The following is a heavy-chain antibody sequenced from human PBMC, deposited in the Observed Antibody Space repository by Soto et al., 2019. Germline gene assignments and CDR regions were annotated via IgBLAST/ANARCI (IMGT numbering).Heavy chain of an antibody. Sequence: SETLSLTCAVYGGSFSGYYRSWIRQPPGKGLEWIGEINHSGSTNYNPSLKSRVTISVDTSKNQFSLKLSSVTAADTAVYYCARAGGYSRYSYYFDDWGQGTLVTVSS. CDR1: GGSFSGYY. V-gene: IGHV4-34*01. J-gene: IGHJ4*02. D-gene: IGHD6-13*01. CDR2: INHSGST. CDR3: ARAGGYSRYSYYFDD.